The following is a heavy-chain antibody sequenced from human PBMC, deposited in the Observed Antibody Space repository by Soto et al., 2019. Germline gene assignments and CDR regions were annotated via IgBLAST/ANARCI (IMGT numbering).Heavy chain of an antibody. V-gene: IGHV3-13*04. J-gene: IGHJ4*02. Sequence: PGGSLRLSCAASGFTYSSYDMHWVRQVTGKGLEWVSTFGSSGDTYYPGSLKGRFTISRENAKNSLYLQMNSLRAEDTAVYYCARGGASHNSGYYYFGLWGQGTLVTVCS. CDR1: GFTYSSYD. CDR3: ARGGASHNSGYYYFGL. CDR2: FGSSGDT. D-gene: IGHD3-22*01.